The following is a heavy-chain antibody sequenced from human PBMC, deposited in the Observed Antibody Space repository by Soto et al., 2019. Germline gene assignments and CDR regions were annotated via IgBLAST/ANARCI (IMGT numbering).Heavy chain of an antibody. V-gene: IGHV3-23*01. CDR2: ISGSGGST. CDR3: AKDEGGYSYGTLGGY. Sequence: PGGSLRLSCAASGFTFSSYAMSWVRQAPGKGLEWVSAISGSGGSTYYADSVKGRFTISRDNSKNTLYLQMNSLRAEDTAVYYCAKDEGGYSYGTLGGYWGQGTLVTVSS. J-gene: IGHJ4*02. D-gene: IGHD5-18*01. CDR1: GFTFSSYA.